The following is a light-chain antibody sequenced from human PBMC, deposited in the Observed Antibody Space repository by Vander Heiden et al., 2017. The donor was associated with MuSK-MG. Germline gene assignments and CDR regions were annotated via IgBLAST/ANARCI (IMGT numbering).Light chain of an antibody. CDR2: AAS. CDR3: QQSYSTLIT. V-gene: IGKV1-39*01. CDR1: QSISSY. J-gene: IGKJ5*01. Sequence: SPSSLSASVGDRVTITCRASQSISSYLNWYQQKPGKAPKLLIYAASSLQSGVPTRFSGSGSGTDFTLTIGSLQPEDFATYYCQQSYSTLITFGQGTRLEIK.